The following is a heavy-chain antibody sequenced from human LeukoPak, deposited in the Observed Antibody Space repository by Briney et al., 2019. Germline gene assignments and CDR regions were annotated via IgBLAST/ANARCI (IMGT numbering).Heavy chain of an antibody. J-gene: IGHJ4*02. D-gene: IGHD3-22*01. CDR2: ISSSSSYI. Sequence: GGSLRLSCAASGFTFSSYSMNWVRQAPGKGLEWVSSISSSSSYIYYADSVKGRFTISRDNAKNSLYLQMNSLRAEDTAVYYCAREAYYDSSGYYYEDNNIIDYWGQGTLVTVSS. CDR1: GFTFSSYS. V-gene: IGHV3-21*01. CDR3: AREAYYDSSGYYYEDNNIIDY.